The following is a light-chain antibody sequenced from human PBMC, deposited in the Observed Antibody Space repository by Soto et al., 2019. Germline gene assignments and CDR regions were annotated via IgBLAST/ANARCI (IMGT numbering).Light chain of an antibody. CDR2: GTS. CDR1: QSFSSK. J-gene: IGKJ4*01. Sequence: ELVMTQSPATLSVSPGERATLSCRASQSFSSKVAWYQQKPGQAPRLLIYGTSTRVTGIPARFSGSGSGTEFTLTISSLQSEDFAVYYCQQYYNWPLTFGGGTKVDIK. V-gene: IGKV3-15*01. CDR3: QQYYNWPLT.